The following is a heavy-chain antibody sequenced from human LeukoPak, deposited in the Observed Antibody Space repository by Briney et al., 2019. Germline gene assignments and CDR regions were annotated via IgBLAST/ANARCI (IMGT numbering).Heavy chain of an antibody. CDR3: AKAEIYYGMDV. CDR2: IYSGGST. V-gene: IGHV3-53*01. CDR1: GFTVSSNY. Sequence: PGGSLRLSCAASGFTVSSNYMSWVRQAPGKGLEWVSVIYSGGSTYYADSVKGRFTISRDNSKNTLYLQMNSLRAEDTAVYYCAKAEIYYGMDVWGQGTTVTVSS. J-gene: IGHJ6*02. D-gene: IGHD5-24*01.